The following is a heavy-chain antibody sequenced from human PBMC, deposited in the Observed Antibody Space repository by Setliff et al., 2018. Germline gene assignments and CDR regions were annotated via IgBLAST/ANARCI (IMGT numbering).Heavy chain of an antibody. Sequence: SVKVSCKASGGTFSSYAISWVRQAPGQGLEWMGGIIPIFGTANYAQKFQGRVTITADESTSSVFLELSSLRSEDTAVYYCARENLLTGPNTFDLWGPGTMVTVS. CDR1: GGTFSSYA. V-gene: IGHV1-69*13. CDR3: ARENLLTGPNTFDL. D-gene: IGHD3-9*01. CDR2: IIPIFGTA. J-gene: IGHJ3*01.